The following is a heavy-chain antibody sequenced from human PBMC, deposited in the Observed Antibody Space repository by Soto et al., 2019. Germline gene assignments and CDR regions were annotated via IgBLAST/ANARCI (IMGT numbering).Heavy chain of an antibody. CDR2: IIPIFGTA. CDR1: GGTFSSYA. Sequence: VASVKVSCKASGGTFSSYAISWVRQAPGQGLEWMGGIIPIFGTANYAQKFQGRVTITADESTSTAYMELSSLRSEDTAVYYCASSLSGYYDDAFDIWGQGTMVTVSS. J-gene: IGHJ3*02. D-gene: IGHD3-22*01. V-gene: IGHV1-69*13. CDR3: ASSLSGYYDDAFDI.